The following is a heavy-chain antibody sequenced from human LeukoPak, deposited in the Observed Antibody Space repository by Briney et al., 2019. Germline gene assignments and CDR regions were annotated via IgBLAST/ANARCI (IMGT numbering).Heavy chain of an antibody. D-gene: IGHD2-2*02. J-gene: IGHJ5*02. Sequence: PSETLSLTCVVSGGSFTGYYWSWIRQPPGKGLDWIGEINHGGRTNYSPSLKGRVTISVDTSKNQFSLNLSSVTAADTAVYYCARGLELGYCSGASCYIWFDPWGQGTLVTVSS. V-gene: IGHV4-34*01. CDR2: INHGGRT. CDR1: GGSFTGYY. CDR3: ARGLELGYCSGASCYIWFDP.